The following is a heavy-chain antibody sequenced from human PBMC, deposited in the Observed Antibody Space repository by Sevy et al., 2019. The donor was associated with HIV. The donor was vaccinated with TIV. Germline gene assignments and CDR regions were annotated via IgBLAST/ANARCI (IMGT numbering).Heavy chain of an antibody. CDR2: ISYDGSNK. J-gene: IGHJ4*02. CDR3: AKNRGIGNSILDY. CDR1: GFTFSSYG. D-gene: IGHD2-21*01. V-gene: IGHV3-30*18. Sequence: GGSLRLSCAASGFTFSSYGMHWVRQAPGKGLEWVAVISYDGSNKYYADSVKGRFTICRDNSKNTLYLQMNSLRDEDTAVYYCAKNRGIGNSILDYWGQGTLVTVSS.